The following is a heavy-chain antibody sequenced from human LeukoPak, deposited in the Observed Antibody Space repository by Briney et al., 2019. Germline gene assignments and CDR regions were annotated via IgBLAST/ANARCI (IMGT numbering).Heavy chain of an antibody. Sequence: ASVKVSCKASGYTFTCYYMHWVRQAPGQGLEGMGWINPNSGGTNYAQKFQGRVTMTRDTSISTAYMELSRLRSDDTAVYYCARVSGGYSGYEGWGQGTLVTVSS. V-gene: IGHV1-2*02. CDR2: INPNSGGT. J-gene: IGHJ4*02. CDR3: ARVSGGYSGYEG. D-gene: IGHD5-12*01. CDR1: GYTFTCYY.